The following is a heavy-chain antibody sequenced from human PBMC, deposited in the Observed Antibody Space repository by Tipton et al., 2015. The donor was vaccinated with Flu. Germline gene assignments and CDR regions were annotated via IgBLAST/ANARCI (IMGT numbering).Heavy chain of an antibody. CDR1: GFSLRTYG. Sequence: RSLRLSCAASGFSLRTYGMHWVRQAPGKGLEWVAVSWYDGSNKFYVDSVKGRFTVSRDNSKNTVYLQMNTLRADDTAVYYCARGVPAGGERGYYYYGMDVWGQGTTVTVSS. D-gene: IGHD2-2*01. CDR3: ARGVPAGGERGYYYYGMDV. V-gene: IGHV3-33*01. CDR2: SWYDGSNK. J-gene: IGHJ6*02.